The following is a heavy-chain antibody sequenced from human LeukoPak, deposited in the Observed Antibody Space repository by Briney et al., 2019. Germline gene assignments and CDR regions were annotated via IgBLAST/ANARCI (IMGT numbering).Heavy chain of an antibody. V-gene: IGHV1-8*03. Sequence: ASVKVSCKAPGYTFTTYDINWVRQATGQGREWMGWMNPNSGYTGYAQKFQGRVTITRDTSISTAYMELSSLRSEDTAVYYCARVAGSIDYWGQGTLVTVSS. D-gene: IGHD6-19*01. CDR3: ARVAGSIDY. CDR1: GYTFTTYD. CDR2: MNPNSGYT. J-gene: IGHJ4*02.